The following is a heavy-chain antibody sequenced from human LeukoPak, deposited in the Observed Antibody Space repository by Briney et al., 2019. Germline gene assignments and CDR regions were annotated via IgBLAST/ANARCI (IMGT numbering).Heavy chain of an antibody. J-gene: IGHJ6*03. CDR1: GFTFSSYE. V-gene: IGHV3-48*03. CDR2: ISSSGSTI. Sequence: GGSLRLSCAASGFTFSSYEMNWVRQAPGKGLEWVSYISSSGSTIYYADSVKGRFTISRDNAKNSLYLQMNSLRAEDTAVYYCARDGELELLTAYYYYYMDVWGKGTTVTVSS. CDR3: ARDGELELLTAYYYYYMDV. D-gene: IGHD1-7*01.